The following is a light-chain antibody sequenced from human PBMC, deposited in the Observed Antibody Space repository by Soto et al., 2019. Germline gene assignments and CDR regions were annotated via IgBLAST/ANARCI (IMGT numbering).Light chain of an antibody. CDR1: QTIRYS. CDR3: HQTAGSLTWT. V-gene: IGKV1-39*01. J-gene: IGKJ1*01. CDR2: GAS. Sequence: DIQMTQSPSSLSASVGDRVTITCRASQTIRYSLNWYQQKPGKVPKVLIYGASNLQSGVPPRFSGSGSGTDVALTISSLQPEDFATYYCHQTAGSLTWTFGQGTRVEAK.